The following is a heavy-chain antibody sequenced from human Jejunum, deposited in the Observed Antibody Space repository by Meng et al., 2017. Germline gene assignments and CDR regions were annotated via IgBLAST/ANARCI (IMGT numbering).Heavy chain of an antibody. J-gene: IGHJ4*02. CDR3: ARAYYDGSGRFDF. CDR2: VSYDGSNK. CDR1: GFTFSSFA. D-gene: IGHD3-22*01. Sequence: GGSLRLSCAASGFTFSSFAMVSVRQAPGKGLEWVAVVSYDGSNKFYADSVKGRFTVSRDNSKNTLYLQMDSLRVEDTAVYYCARAYYDGSGRFDFWGQGTLVTVSS. V-gene: IGHV3-30*01.